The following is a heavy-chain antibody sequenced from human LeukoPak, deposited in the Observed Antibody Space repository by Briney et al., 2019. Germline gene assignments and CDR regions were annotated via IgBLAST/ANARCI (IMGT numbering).Heavy chain of an antibody. CDR1: GHTFSGYF. V-gene: IGHV1-2*02. CDR2: INSNSGGT. CDR3: ARISDPYSGSPFDY. Sequence: GASVKVSCKASGHTFSGYFMHWVRQAPGQGLEWMGWINSNSGGTNYAQKFQGRVTMTRDTSISTVYMELSRLRSEDTAVYYCARISDPYSGSPFDYWGQGTLVTVSS. J-gene: IGHJ4*02. D-gene: IGHD1-26*01.